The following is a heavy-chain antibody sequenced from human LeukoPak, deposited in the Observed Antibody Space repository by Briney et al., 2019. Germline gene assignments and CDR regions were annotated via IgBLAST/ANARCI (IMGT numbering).Heavy chain of an antibody. CDR3: ASAGSYSDFWSGSHAFDY. J-gene: IGHJ4*02. Sequence: GASVKVSCKASGGTFSSYAISWVRQAPGQGLEWMGGIIPIFGTANYAQKFQGRVTITTDESTSTAYMELSSLRSEDTAVYYCASAGSYSDFWSGSHAFDYWGQGTLVTVSS. D-gene: IGHD3-3*01. CDR1: GGTFSSYA. V-gene: IGHV1-69*05. CDR2: IIPIFGTA.